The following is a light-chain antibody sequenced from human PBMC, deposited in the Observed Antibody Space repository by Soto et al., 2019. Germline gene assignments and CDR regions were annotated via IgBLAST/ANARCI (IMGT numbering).Light chain of an antibody. CDR2: NEI. CDR1: NIGSKS. J-gene: IGLJ2*01. Sequence: SYELTQPPSVSVAPVKTATITCGGNNIGSKSVHWYQEKSGQAPVLVIYNEIDRPSGIPERFAGSNSGNTATLTISRVEAGDEADYYCHVWDSDRDHPVFGGGTKLPVL. V-gene: IGLV3-21*04. CDR3: HVWDSDRDHPV.